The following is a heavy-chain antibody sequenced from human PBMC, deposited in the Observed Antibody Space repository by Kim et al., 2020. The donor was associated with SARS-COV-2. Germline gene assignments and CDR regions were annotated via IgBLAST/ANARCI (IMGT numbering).Heavy chain of an antibody. Sequence: SQTLSLTCTVSGGSISSSSYYWGWIRQPPGKGLEWIGSIYYSGSTYYNPSLKSRVTISVDTSKNQFSLKLSSVTATDTAVYYCARQDYYDSSGYYSDDAFDIWGQGTMVTVSS. CDR2: IYYSGST. D-gene: IGHD3-22*01. V-gene: IGHV4-39*01. CDR1: GGSISSSSYY. J-gene: IGHJ3*02. CDR3: ARQDYYDSSGYYSDDAFDI.